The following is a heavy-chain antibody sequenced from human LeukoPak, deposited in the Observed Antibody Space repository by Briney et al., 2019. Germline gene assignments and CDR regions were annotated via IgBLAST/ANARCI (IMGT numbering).Heavy chain of an antibody. CDR2: IWYDGSNK. V-gene: IGHV3-33*06. J-gene: IGHJ3*02. CDR3: AKDGSAVVDNDAFDI. D-gene: IGHD2-15*01. CDR1: GFTFSSYG. Sequence: GRSLRLSCAASGFTFSSYGMHWVRQAPGKGLEWVAVIWYDGSNKYYADSVKGRLTISRDNSKNTLYLQMNSLRAEDTAVYYCAKDGSAVVDNDAFDIWGQGTMVTVSS.